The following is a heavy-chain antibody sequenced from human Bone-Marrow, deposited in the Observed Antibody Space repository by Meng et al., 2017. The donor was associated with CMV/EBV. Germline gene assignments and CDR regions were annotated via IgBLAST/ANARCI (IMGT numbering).Heavy chain of an antibody. J-gene: IGHJ4*02. CDR1: GGSVSSGSYY. CDR2: IYYSGST. V-gene: IGHV4-61*01. D-gene: IGHD6-19*01. Sequence: SETLSLTCTVSGGSVSSGSYYWSWIRQPPGKGLEWIGYIYYSGSTNYNPSLKSRGTMSVDTSKNQFSLKLSSVTAADTAVYYCARVGRLGYFDYWGQGTLVTVSS. CDR3: ARVGRLGYFDY.